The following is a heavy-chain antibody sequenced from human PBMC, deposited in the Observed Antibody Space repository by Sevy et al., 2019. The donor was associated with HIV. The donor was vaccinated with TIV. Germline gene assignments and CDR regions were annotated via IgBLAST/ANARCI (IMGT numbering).Heavy chain of an antibody. J-gene: IGHJ5*02. V-gene: IGHV3-23*01. D-gene: IGHD3-22*01. CDR3: AKDPPTHNYYGSSGYFDN. CDR2: ISDSGGNT. CDR1: GFTFSSYD. Sequence: GGSLRLSCAASGFTFSSYDMSWVRQAPEKGLEWVSVISDSGGNTYYADSVKGRFTISRDNSRNTLYLQMNSLRAEDTAVYYCAKDPPTHNYYGSSGYFDNWGQGTLVTVSS.